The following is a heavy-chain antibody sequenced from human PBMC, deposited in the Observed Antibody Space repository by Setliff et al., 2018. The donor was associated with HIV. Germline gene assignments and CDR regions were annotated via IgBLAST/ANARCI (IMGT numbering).Heavy chain of an antibody. D-gene: IGHD3-10*01. V-gene: IGHV4-38-2*02. Sequence: ETLSLTCSVSGYSLSSASYWGWIRQSPEKGLEWIGSISLSGSTYYNPSLQSRVTISADTSETHFSLRLTSATAADTGVYFCARRDLTSVPTWGRGTLVTVSS. CDR1: GYSLSSASY. CDR2: ISLSGST. CDR3: ARRDLTSVPT. J-gene: IGHJ5*02.